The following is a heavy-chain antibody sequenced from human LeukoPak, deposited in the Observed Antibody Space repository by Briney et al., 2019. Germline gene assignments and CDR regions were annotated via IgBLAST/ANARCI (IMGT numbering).Heavy chain of an antibody. J-gene: IGHJ4*02. Sequence: HGESLKISCKGSGYSFTSYWNGWVRQMHGKSLGWVGSIYPGDSDTWYSPSFQVHVTITADQSISTAYLQGTSLKASDTAIYYCARHRSGVTGYYDYWLRASLVTVCS. D-gene: IGHD3-9*01. CDR3: ARHRSGVTGYYDY. CDR2: IYPGDSDT. V-gene: IGHV5-51*01. CDR1: GYSFTSYW.